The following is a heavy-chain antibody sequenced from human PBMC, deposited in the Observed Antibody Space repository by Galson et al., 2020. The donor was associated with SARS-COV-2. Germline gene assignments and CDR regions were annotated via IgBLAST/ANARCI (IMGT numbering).Heavy chain of an antibody. CDR1: GGSISSGDYY. Sequence: SETLSLTCTVSGGSISSGDYYWSWIRQPPGKGLEWIGYIYYSGSTYYNPSLKSRVTISVDTSKNQFSLKLSSVTAADTAVYYCARDGYYDSSGNDAFDIWGQGTMVTVSS. CDR2: IYYSGST. J-gene: IGHJ3*02. CDR3: ARDGYYDSSGNDAFDI. D-gene: IGHD3-22*01. V-gene: IGHV4-30-4*01.